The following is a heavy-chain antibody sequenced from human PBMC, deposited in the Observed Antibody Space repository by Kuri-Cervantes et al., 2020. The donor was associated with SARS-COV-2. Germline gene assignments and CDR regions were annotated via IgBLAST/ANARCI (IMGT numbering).Heavy chain of an antibody. J-gene: IGHJ5*02. D-gene: IGHD2-2*01. Sequence: SETLSLTCTVSGGSISSGDYYWSWIRQPPGKGLEWIGSIYHSGSTYYNPSLKSRVTISVDTSKNQFSLKLSSVTAADTAVYYCARHPAPRYCSSTSCYGIWFDPWGQGTLVTVSS. V-gene: IGHV4-39*01. CDR1: GGSISSGDYY. CDR3: ARHPAPRYCSSTSCYGIWFDP. CDR2: IYHSGST.